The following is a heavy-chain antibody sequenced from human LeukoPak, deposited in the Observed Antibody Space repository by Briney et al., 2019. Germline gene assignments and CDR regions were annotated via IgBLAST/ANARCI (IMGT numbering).Heavy chain of an antibody. CDR2: INHSGST. V-gene: IGHV4-34*01. D-gene: IGHD2-15*01. CDR1: GGSFSGYY. J-gene: IGHJ5*02. CDR3: ARVYIVVVVAADSAAWFDP. Sequence: PSETLSLTCAVYGGSFSGYYWSWIRQPPGKGLEWIGEINHSGSTNYNPSLKSRVTISVDTSKNQFSLKLSSVTAAGTAVYYCARVYIVVVVAADSAAWFDPWGQGTLVTVSS.